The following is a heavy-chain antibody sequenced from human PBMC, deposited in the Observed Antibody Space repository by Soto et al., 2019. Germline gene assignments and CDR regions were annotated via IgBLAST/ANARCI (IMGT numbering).Heavy chain of an antibody. CDR3: ARVPLTCGGDCYIADY. J-gene: IGHJ4*02. CDR2: ISSCSRAM. V-gene: IGHV3-48*02. Sequence: PGGSLRLSCAASGFTFSTYNMSWVRQDPGKGLEWVSDISSCSRAMYYADSVKGRFTISRDNANNSLYLQMNSLRDEDTAVYYCARVPLTCGGDCYIADYWGQGTLVTVSS. D-gene: IGHD2-21*02. CDR1: GFTFSTYN.